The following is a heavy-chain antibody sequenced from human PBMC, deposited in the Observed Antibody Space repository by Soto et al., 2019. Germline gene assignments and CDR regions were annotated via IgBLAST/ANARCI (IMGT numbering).Heavy chain of an antibody. CDR1: GFTFSSYR. CDR2: IKQDGSEK. CDR3: AKGGYCSGGSCSYYFDY. Sequence: PGGSLRLSCAASGFTFSSYRMSWVRQAPGKGLEWVANIKQDGSEKYYVDSVKGRFTISRDNAKNTLYLQMNSLRAEDTAVYYCAKGGYCSGGSCSYYFDYWGQGTLVTVSS. V-gene: IGHV3-7*03. D-gene: IGHD2-15*01. J-gene: IGHJ4*02.